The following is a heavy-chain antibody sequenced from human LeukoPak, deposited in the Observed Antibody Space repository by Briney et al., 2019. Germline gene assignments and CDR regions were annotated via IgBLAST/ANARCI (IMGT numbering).Heavy chain of an antibody. D-gene: IGHD2-2*01. Sequence: PGGSLRLSCAASGFTFSSYSMNWVRQAPGKGLEWLPSISSSSSYIYYADSVKGRFTISRDNAKNSLYLQMNSLRAEDTAVYYCARDRQVGYCSGTSCSYYYYYGMDVWGQGTTVTVSS. J-gene: IGHJ6*02. CDR2: ISSSSSYI. V-gene: IGHV3-21*01. CDR3: ARDRQVGYCSGTSCSYYYYYGMDV. CDR1: GFTFSSYS.